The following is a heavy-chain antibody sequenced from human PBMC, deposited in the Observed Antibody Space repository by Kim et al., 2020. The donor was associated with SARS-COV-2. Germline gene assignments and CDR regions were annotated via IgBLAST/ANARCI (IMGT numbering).Heavy chain of an antibody. D-gene: IGHD3-22*01. J-gene: IGHJ4*02. V-gene: IGHV3-11*04. CDR3: ARVASGYSFDY. Sequence: YAVSLKGRFVISGNNAKNSMYLQMNTLTVEDTAVYYCARVASGYSFDYWGQGILVTVSS.